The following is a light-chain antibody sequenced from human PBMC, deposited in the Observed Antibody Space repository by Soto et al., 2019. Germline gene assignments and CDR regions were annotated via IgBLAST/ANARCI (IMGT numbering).Light chain of an antibody. CDR3: QQYGTSPRT. Sequence: VLTQSPGTLSFSPGERATLSCRASQSVSSSYLAWYQQKPGQAPRLLIYGASSRATGIPDRFSGSWSGTDFTLTISRLETEDFAVYYCQQYGTSPRTFGQGTKVEIK. CDR2: GAS. V-gene: IGKV3-20*01. J-gene: IGKJ1*01. CDR1: QSVSSSY.